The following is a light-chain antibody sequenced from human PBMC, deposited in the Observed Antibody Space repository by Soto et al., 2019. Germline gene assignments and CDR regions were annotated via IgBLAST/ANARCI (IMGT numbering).Light chain of an antibody. CDR2: GAS. J-gene: IGKJ1*01. CDR1: QSISSSF. Sequence: EIVLTQSPGTLSLSPGERAALSCRASQSISSSFLAWYQHKPGQAPRLLIHGASSRATGIPDRFSGSGSGTDFTLTISGLQSEDFAVYYCQQYNNWPQTFGQGTKVHIK. CDR3: QQYNNWPQT. V-gene: IGKV3-20*01.